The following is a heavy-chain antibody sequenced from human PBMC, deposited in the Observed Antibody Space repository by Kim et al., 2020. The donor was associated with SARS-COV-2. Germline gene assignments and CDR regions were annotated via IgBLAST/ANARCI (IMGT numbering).Heavy chain of an antibody. CDR2: IYYSGST. Sequence: SETLSLTCTVSGGSISSGGYYWSWIRQHPGKGLEWIGYIYYSGSTYYNPSLKSRVTISVDTSKNQFSLKLSSVTAADTAVYYCARGPSYCSGGSCYYRGNEGAFDIWGQGTMVTVSS. CDR3: ARGPSYCSGGSCYYRGNEGAFDI. V-gene: IGHV4-31*03. CDR1: GGSISSGGYY. D-gene: IGHD2-15*01. J-gene: IGHJ3*02.